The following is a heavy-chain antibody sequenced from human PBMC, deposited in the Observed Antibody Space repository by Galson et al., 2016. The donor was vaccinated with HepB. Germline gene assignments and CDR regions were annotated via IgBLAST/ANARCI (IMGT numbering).Heavy chain of an antibody. CDR3: ARASGYPMGWFDP. V-gene: IGHV1-69*13. CDR1: GATFTTHA. Sequence: SVKVSCKASGATFTTHAISWVRQAPGQGLEWMGEILPVFGTANYAQKFQGRVTLSADVSTNTAYMELSSLRSEDTAVYYCARASGYPMGWFDPWGQGTLVTVSS. J-gene: IGHJ5*02. CDR2: ILPVFGTA. D-gene: IGHD3-3*01.